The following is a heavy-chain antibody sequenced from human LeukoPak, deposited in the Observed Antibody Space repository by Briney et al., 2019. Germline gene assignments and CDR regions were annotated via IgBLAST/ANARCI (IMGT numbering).Heavy chain of an antibody. CDR3: ARDTKGRWRQCHYFDY. J-gene: IGHJ4*02. Sequence: GGSLRLSCAASGVTFSSYSMNWVRQAPGKGLEWVSSISSSSSYTYYADSVKGRFTISRDNTKNSLYLQINSLRAADTAVYYSARDTKGRWRQCHYFDYWGQGTLVTVSS. CDR1: GVTFSSYS. CDR2: ISSSSSYT. D-gene: IGHD5-24*01. V-gene: IGHV3-21*01.